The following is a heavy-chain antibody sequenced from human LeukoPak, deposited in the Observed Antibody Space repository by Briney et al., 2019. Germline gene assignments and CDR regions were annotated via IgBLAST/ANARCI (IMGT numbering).Heavy chain of an antibody. CDR3: ARAPDY. J-gene: IGHJ4*02. CDR1: GVSISSYY. CDR2: IYYSGST. V-gene: IGHV4-59*01. Sequence: SQTLSLTCTVSGVSISSYYWSWIRQPPRKGLEWIGYIYYSGSTNYNPSLKSRVTISVDTSKNQFSLRLSSVTAADTAVYYCARAPDYWGQGTLATVSS.